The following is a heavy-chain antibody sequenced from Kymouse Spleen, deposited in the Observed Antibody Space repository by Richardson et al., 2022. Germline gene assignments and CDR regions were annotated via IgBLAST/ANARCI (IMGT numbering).Heavy chain of an antibody. CDR1: GGSVSSGSYY. J-gene: IGHJ4*02. D-gene: IGHD3-9*01. V-gene: IGHV4-61*01. Sequence: QVQLQESGPGLVKPSETLSLTCTVSGGSVSSGSYYWSWIRQPPGKGLEWIGYIYYSGSTNYNPSLKSRVTISVDTSKNQFSLKLSSVTAADTAVYYCAREERYFGYFDYWGQGTLVTVSS. CDR3: AREERYFGYFDY. CDR2: IYYSGST.